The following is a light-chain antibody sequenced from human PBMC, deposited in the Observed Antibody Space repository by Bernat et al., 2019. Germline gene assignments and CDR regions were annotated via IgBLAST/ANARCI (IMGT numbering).Light chain of an antibody. CDR1: SNNVGNQG. CDR2: RNN. V-gene: IGLV10-54*04. CDR3: SAWDSSLSTYV. Sequence: QAGLTQPPSVSKGLRQTATLTCTGNSNNVGNQGAAWLQQHQGHPPKLLSYRNNNRPAGISERFSASRSGNTASLTITGLQPEDEADYYCSAWDSSLSTYVCGTGTKVTVL. J-gene: IGLJ1*01.